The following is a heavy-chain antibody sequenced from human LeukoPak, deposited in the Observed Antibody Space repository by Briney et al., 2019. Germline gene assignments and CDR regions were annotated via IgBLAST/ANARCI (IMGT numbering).Heavy chain of an antibody. D-gene: IGHD5-18*01. CDR2: IHPNSGAT. CDR3: ARNTAPGYGLDV. Sequence: ASVKVSCKASGYTFTGYYIHWVRQAPGQGFEWMGWIHPNSGATGYAQNFQGRVTMTRDTSISTAYMDMSRLRSDDTAVYYCARNTAPGYGLDVWGQGTPVTVSS. J-gene: IGHJ6*02. V-gene: IGHV1-2*02. CDR1: GYTFTGYY.